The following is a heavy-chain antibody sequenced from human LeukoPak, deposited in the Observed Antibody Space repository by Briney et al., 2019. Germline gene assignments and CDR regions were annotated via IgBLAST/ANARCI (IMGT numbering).Heavy chain of an antibody. CDR2: INHDAEMI. CDR3: AKWDGDYEYYYYYGMDV. Sequence: GGSLRLSCEGSGFPFASYVMSWVRQAPGKGLEWIAYINHDAEMIFYPDFVKGRFTISRDNSKNTLYLQMNSLRAEDTAVYYCAKWDGDYEYYYYYGMDVWGQGTTVTVSS. D-gene: IGHD4-17*01. V-gene: IGHV3-23*01. J-gene: IGHJ6*02. CDR1: GFPFASYV.